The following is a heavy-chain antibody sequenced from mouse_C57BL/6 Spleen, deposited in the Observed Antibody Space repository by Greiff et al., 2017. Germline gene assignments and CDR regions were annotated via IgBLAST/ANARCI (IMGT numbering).Heavy chain of an antibody. V-gene: IGHV1-42*01. Sequence: VQLQQSGPELVKPGASVKISCKASGYSFTGYYMNWVKQSPEKSLEWIGEINPSTGGTTYNQKFKAKATLTVDKSSSTAYMQLKSLTSEDSAVYYCASGRLRLWFAYWGQGTLVTVSA. CDR3: ASGRLRLWFAY. J-gene: IGHJ3*01. CDR1: GYSFTGYY. D-gene: IGHD2-4*01. CDR2: INPSTGGT.